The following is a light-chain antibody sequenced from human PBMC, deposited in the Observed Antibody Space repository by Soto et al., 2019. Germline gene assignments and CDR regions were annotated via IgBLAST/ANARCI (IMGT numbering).Light chain of an antibody. CDR1: QSVSSN. Sequence: EIVMTQSPATLSVSPGERATLSCRASQSVSSNLAWYQQKPGQAPRLLIYGASTRATGIPARFSGSGSGTELPLTISSLQSEDFAVYYCQRSNTWPRTFGQGPKVEI. CDR3: QRSNTWPRT. J-gene: IGKJ1*01. V-gene: IGKV3-15*01. CDR2: GAS.